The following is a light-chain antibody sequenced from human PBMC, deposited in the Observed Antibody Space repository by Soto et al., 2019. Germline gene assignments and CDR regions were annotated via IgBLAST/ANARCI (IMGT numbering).Light chain of an antibody. CDR3: QQYNNYPT. Sequence: DIQMTQSPSTLSASIGDRVTITCRASQDISTWVAWYQQKPGKAHKLLIYEASTLKSWVPSRFSGSGTETEFTLTISGLQTDDFATYYCQQYNNYPTFGGGTKVEIK. CDR1: QDISTW. V-gene: IGKV1-5*03. CDR2: EAS. J-gene: IGKJ4*01.